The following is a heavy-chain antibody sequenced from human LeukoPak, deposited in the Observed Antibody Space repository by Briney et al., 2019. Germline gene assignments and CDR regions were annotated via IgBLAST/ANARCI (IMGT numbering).Heavy chain of an antibody. CDR2: IYFTGST. Sequence: PSETLSLTCTVSGGSINSYYWGWIRQPPGKGLEWLGYIYFTGSTNSNPSLKSRVTISLDTSKNQLSLRLTSVTAADTAVYYCARRRQVSYYSPYAFDLWGQGTMVTVSS. D-gene: IGHD2-15*01. CDR1: GGSINSYY. V-gene: IGHV4-59*08. J-gene: IGHJ3*01. CDR3: ARRRQVSYYSPYAFDL.